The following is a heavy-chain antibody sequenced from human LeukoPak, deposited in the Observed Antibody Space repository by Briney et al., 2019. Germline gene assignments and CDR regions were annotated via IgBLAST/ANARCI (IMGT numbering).Heavy chain of an antibody. CDR3: ATGLRYFESRDY. Sequence: ASVKVSCKVSGYTLTELSMHWVRQAPGKGLEWMGGFDPEDGETIYPQKFQGRVTMTEDTSTDTAYMELSSLRSEDTAVYYCATGLRYFESRDYWGQGTLVTVSS. D-gene: IGHD3-9*01. CDR2: FDPEDGET. J-gene: IGHJ4*02. V-gene: IGHV1-24*01. CDR1: GYTLTELS.